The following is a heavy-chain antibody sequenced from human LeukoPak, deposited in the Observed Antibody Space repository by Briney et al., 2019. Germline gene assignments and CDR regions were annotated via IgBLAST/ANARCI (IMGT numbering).Heavy chain of an antibody. CDR3: ARYGYSYGPGGPGGGYYYWFMDV. CDR1: GGSINSHY. J-gene: IGHJ6*03. Sequence: SETLSLTCTVSGGSINSHYWSWIRQPPGKGLEWIGYIYENGKTNYNPSLRSRVTISVDTSKKEFSLKLSSVTAADTAVYYCARYGYSYGPGGPGGGYYYWFMDVWGKGTTV. CDR2: IYENGKT. V-gene: IGHV4-59*11. D-gene: IGHD3-10*01.